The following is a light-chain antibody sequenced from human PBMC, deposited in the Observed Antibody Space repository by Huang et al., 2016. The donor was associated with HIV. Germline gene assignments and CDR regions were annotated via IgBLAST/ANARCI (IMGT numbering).Light chain of an antibody. Sequence: DIVMTQSPDSLAVSLGERATINCKSSQSVFNYYNNNNHLAWYQQKPGHPPKLLIYWATTRESGVPDRFSGSESGTDFTLTISSLQAEDMAFYYCHQYYDTPGTFGQGTQVEIK. V-gene: IGKV4-1*01. J-gene: IGKJ1*01. CDR3: HQYYDTPGT. CDR2: WAT. CDR1: QSVFNYYNNNNH.